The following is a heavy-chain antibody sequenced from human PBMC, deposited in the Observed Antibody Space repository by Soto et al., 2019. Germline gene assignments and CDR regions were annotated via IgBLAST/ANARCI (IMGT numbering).Heavy chain of an antibody. Sequence: ASVKVSCKASGYSFSSYAIHWVRQAPGQGLEWMGWIHAGNGNTKYSQNFQGRVTISRDTSATTAYMELNSLRSEDTAVYYCARGVAFLDYWGKGTLVTVS. CDR3: ARGVAFLDY. CDR2: IHAGNGNT. J-gene: IGHJ4*02. CDR1: GYSFSSYA. V-gene: IGHV1-3*01. D-gene: IGHD2-15*01.